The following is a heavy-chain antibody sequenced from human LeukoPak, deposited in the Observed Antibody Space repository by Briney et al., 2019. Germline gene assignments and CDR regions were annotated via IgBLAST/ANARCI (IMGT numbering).Heavy chain of an antibody. V-gene: IGHV1-18*01. CDR1: GYTFTSNG. D-gene: IGHD2-2*01. Sequence: ASVKVSCKASGYTFTSNGISWVRQAPGQGLEWMGWISAYNGNTIYAQKVQGRVTMTTDTSTSTAYMELRSLRSDDTAVYYCASRPQLPNTAIDYWGQGTLVTVSS. CDR3: ASRPQLPNTAIDY. J-gene: IGHJ4*02. CDR2: ISAYNGNT.